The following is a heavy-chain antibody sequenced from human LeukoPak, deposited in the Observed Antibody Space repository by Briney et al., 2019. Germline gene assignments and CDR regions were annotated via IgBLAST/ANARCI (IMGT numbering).Heavy chain of an antibody. D-gene: IGHD3-10*01. Sequence: LSLTCTVSGGSIGSSSYYWGWIRQPPGKGREWVAVISYDGSNKYYADSVKGRFTISRDNSKNTLYLQMNSLRAEDTAVYYCAKDSSRFGEFIPTYYYYGMDVWGQGTTVTVSS. J-gene: IGHJ6*02. V-gene: IGHV3-30*18. CDR1: GGSIGSSSYY. CDR2: ISYDGSNK. CDR3: AKDSSRFGEFIPTYYYYGMDV.